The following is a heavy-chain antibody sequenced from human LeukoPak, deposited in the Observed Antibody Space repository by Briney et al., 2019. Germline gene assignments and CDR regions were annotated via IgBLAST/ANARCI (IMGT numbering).Heavy chain of an antibody. Sequence: GGSLRLSCAASGFTFSSYWMTWVRQAPGKGLEWVANIKEDGSKKNYVDSVKGRLTISRDNAKNSLYLQMNSLRAEDTAVYYCATPLDYFDTSGYHQGGDWGQGTLVTVSS. V-gene: IGHV3-7*03. D-gene: IGHD3-22*01. CDR3: ATPLDYFDTSGYHQGGD. CDR2: IKEDGSKK. CDR1: GFTFSSYW. J-gene: IGHJ4*02.